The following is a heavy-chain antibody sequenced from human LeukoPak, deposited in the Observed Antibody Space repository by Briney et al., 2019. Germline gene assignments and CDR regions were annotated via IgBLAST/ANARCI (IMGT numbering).Heavy chain of an antibody. J-gene: IGHJ4*02. Sequence: ASVKVSCKASGYTFTSYGISWLRQAPGRGLEWMGWISAYNGNTNYAQKLQGRVTMTTDTSTSTAYMELRSLRSDDTAVYYCARDMLSNGLFDYWGQGTLVTVSS. D-gene: IGHD3-10*02. CDR1: GYTFTSYG. V-gene: IGHV1-18*01. CDR2: ISAYNGNT. CDR3: ARDMLSNGLFDY.